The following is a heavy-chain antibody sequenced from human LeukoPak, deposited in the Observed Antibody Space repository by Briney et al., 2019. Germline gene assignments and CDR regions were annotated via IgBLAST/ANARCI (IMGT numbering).Heavy chain of an antibody. CDR3: ARDRLRYFDWSMDY. J-gene: IGHJ4*02. CDR1: GFTFSKNV. CDR2: ISSNGANT. D-gene: IGHD3-9*01. V-gene: IGHV3-64*02. Sequence: PGGSLRLSCAASGFTFSKNVIYWVRQAPGKGLEYVSAISSNGANTYYADSVKGRFTISRENSNNTLYLHMGSLRVEDMAVYYCARDRLRYFDWSMDYWGQGTLVTVSS.